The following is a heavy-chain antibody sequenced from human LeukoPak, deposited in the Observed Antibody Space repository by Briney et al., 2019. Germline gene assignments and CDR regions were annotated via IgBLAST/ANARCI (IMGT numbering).Heavy chain of an antibody. D-gene: IGHD6-13*01. CDR2: ISAYNGNT. V-gene: IGHV1-18*01. CDR1: GYTFTSYG. CDR3: ARTSRYSSSSRAFDI. J-gene: IGHJ3*02. Sequence: GSVKVSCKASGYTFTSYGISWVRQAPGQGLEWMGWISAYNGNTNYAQKLQGRVTMTTDTSTSTTYMELRSLRSDDTAVYYCARTSRYSSSSRAFDIWGQGTMVTVSS.